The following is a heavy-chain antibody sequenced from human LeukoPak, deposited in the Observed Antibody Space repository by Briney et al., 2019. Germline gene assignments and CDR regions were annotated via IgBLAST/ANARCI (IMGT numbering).Heavy chain of an antibody. J-gene: IGHJ6*02. Sequence: SETLSLTCAVYGGSFSGYYWSWIRQPPGKGLEWIGEINHSGSTNYNPSLESRVTISVDTSKNQFSLKLSSVTAADTAVYYCARAHIVVRYGMDVWGQGTTVTVSS. D-gene: IGHD2-21*01. CDR2: INHSGST. CDR1: GGSFSGYY. CDR3: ARAHIVVRYGMDV. V-gene: IGHV4-34*01.